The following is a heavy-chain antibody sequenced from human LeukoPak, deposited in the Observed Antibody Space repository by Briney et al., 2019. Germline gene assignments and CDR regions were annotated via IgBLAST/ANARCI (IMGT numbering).Heavy chain of an antibody. J-gene: IGHJ4*02. CDR3: ARPRRLGMDPFDY. CDR2: IHTSGST. CDR1: GGFISSGSYY. Sequence: SQTLSLTCTVSGGFISSGSYYWSWIRQPAGKGLEWIGRIHTSGSTNYNPSLKSRFTISVDTSKNQFSLKLSSVTAADTAVYYCARPRRLGMDPFDYWGQGTLVTVSS. D-gene: IGHD7-27*01. V-gene: IGHV4-61*02.